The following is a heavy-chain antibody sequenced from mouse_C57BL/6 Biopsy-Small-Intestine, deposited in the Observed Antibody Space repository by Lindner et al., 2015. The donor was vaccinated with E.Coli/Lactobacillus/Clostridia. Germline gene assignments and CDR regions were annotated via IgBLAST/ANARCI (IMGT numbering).Heavy chain of an antibody. J-gene: IGHJ2*01. D-gene: IGHD1-1*02. CDR1: GYSFTGYY. CDR3: ARYGPYYFDY. V-gene: IGHV1-42*01. CDR2: INPSTGGT. Sequence: VQLQESGPELVKPGASVKISCKASGYSFTGYYMHWVKQSPEKSLERIGEINPSTGGTTYNQKFKAKATLTVDKSSSTAYMQLKSLTSEDSAVYYCARYGPYYFDYWGPRHHSHSLL.